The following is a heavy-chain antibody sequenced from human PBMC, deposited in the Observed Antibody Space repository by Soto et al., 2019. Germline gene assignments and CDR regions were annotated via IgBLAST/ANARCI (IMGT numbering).Heavy chain of an antibody. Sequence: SETLSLTCTVSGGSISSGGYYWSWILQHPGKGLEWIGYIYYSGSTNYNPSLKSRVTISVDTSKNQFSLKLSSVTAADTAVYYSDRGRDVSVGARYDLVYWGEGTLVTVAS. CDR3: DRGRDVSVGARYDLVY. J-gene: IGHJ4*02. D-gene: IGHD1-26*01. CDR1: GGSISSGGYY. V-gene: IGHV4-61*08. CDR2: IYYSGST.